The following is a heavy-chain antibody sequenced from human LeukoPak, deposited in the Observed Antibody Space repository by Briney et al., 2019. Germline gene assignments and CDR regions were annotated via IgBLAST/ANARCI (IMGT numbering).Heavy chain of an antibody. CDR2: IRYDGSNK. CDR1: GFTFSSYS. Sequence: PGGSLRLSRAASGFTFSSYSMNWVRQAPGKGLEGGTFIRYDGSNKYYAESVKGRFTTSRDNTKNTLYLQMSSLRAEDTAVYCCAEAIHSSSSGVVDYWGERTLVTVSS. CDR3: AEAIHSSSSGVVDY. J-gene: IGHJ4*02. V-gene: IGHV3-30*02. D-gene: IGHD6-6*01.